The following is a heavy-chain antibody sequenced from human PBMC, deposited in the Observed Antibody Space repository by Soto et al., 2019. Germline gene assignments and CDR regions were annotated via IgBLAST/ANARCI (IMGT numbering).Heavy chain of an antibody. CDR3: ALSLTYCGGDCYSDY. D-gene: IGHD2-21*02. V-gene: IGHV3-48*03. CDR1: GFTFSSYE. J-gene: IGHJ4*02. Sequence: LRLSCAASGFTFSSYEMNWVRQAPGKGLEWVSYITSTGSTIYYADSVKGRFTISRDNAKNSLYLQMNSLRAEDTAVYYCALSLTYCGGDCYSDYWGQGALVTVSS. CDR2: ITSTGSTI.